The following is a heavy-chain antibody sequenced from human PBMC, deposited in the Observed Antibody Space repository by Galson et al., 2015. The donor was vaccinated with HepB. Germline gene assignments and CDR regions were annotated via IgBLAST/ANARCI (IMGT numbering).Heavy chain of an antibody. CDR3: ARGSPTMIQVNDAFDI. CDR2: INPSGGST. J-gene: IGHJ3*02. CDR1: GYTFTSYY. V-gene: IGHV1-46*01. Sequence: SVKVSCKASGYTFTSYYMHWVRQAPGQGLEWMGIINPSGGSTSYAQKFQGRVTMTRDTSTSTVYMELSSLRSEDTAVYYCARGSPTMIQVNDAFDIWGQGTMVTVSS. D-gene: IGHD3-22*01.